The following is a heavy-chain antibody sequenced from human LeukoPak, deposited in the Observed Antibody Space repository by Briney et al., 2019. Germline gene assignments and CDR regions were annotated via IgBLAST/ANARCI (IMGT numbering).Heavy chain of an antibody. D-gene: IGHD6-6*01. CDR3: TYTSSSGVVY. CDR2: IRNKANNYAT. J-gene: IGHJ4*02. Sequence: QPGGSLKLSCAASGFTFSVSAIYWVRQASGKGLEWIGRIRNKANNYATAYAASVKGRFTISREDSKNTAYLQMNSLKIEDTAVYYCTYTSSSGVVYWGQGALVTVSS. CDR1: GFTFSVSA. V-gene: IGHV3-73*01.